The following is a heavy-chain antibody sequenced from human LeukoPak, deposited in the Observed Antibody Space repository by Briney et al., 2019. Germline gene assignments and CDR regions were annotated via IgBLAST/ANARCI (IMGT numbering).Heavy chain of an antibody. J-gene: IGHJ5*02. CDR3: VRGNLGGFDP. CDR2: ITSDESTK. D-gene: IGHD1-26*01. CDR1: GFIFGSYS. Sequence: GGSLRLSCVASGFIFGSYSMNWVRQAPGKGLEWIAYITSDESTKSYADSVKGRFTISRDNDKNSLYLHMNSLRAEDTALYYCVRGNLGGFDPWGQGTRVTVSS. V-gene: IGHV3-48*01.